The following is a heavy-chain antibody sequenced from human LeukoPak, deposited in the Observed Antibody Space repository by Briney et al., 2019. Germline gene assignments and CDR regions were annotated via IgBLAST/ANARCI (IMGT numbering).Heavy chain of an antibody. J-gene: IGHJ1*01. V-gene: IGHV4-30-4*08. Sequence: SETLSLTCTVSGGSISSGDYYWSWLRQPPGKGLEWIGYIYYSGSTYYNPSITSRVTISVDTAKTQFSLNLSSVTAADTAVYYCARAAGPTRSQHWGQGTLVTVSS. CDR2: IYYSGST. CDR3: ARAAGPTRSQH. CDR1: GGSISSGDYY. D-gene: IGHD6-19*01.